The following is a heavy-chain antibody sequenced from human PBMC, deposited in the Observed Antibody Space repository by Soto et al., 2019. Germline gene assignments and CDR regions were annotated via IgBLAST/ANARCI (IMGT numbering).Heavy chain of an antibody. V-gene: IGHV2-5*02. J-gene: IGHJ5*02. CDR1: GFSLSTSGVG. CDR2: IYWDDDK. Sequence: QITLKESGPTLVKPTQTLTLTCTFSGFSLSTSGVGVGWIRQPPGKAVEWLALIYWDDDKRYRPSLNSRLTNTKDTSKNQVVLTMTNTDPVDTATYYCAHSVYDTVRYRFDPWCQGTLVTVSS. D-gene: IGHD3-9*01. CDR3: AHSVYDTVRYRFDP.